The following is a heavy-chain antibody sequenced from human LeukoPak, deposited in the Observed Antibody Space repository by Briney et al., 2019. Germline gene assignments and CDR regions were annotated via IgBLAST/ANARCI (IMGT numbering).Heavy chain of an antibody. D-gene: IGHD3-10*01. CDR2: IYPGDYDT. CDR3: ARQRFTMRAYAGNWFDP. Sequence: GESLQISCKGSGSNFTSYWIGGGRRLPGKGLEGMGIIYPGDYDTRYGPSFQGQVPISADKSISTAYLQWSSLKASDTAMYYCARQRFTMRAYAGNWFDPWGQGTLVTVSS. V-gene: IGHV5-51*01. J-gene: IGHJ5*02. CDR1: GSNFTSYW.